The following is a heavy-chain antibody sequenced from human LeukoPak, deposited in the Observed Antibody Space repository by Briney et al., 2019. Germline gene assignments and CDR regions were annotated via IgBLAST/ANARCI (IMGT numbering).Heavy chain of an antibody. CDR3: ATNYGSGGSNITPSYYFDY. CDR2: IWYDGSNK. J-gene: IGHJ4*02. CDR1: GFTFSSYG. V-gene: IGHV3-33*01. Sequence: GGSLRLSCAASGFTFSSYGMHWVRQAPGKGLEWVAVIWYDGSNKYYADSVKGRFTISRDNSKNTLYLQMNSLRAEDTAVYYCATNYGSGGSNITPSYYFDYWGQGTLVTVSS. D-gene: IGHD3-10*01.